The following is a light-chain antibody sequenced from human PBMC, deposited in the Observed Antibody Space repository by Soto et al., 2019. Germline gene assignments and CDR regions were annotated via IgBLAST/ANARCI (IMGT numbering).Light chain of an antibody. CDR2: EVN. J-gene: IGLJ2*01. CDR3: SSYRSSSAPVV. Sequence: QAVVTQPASVSGSPGQSITISCTGTSSDIGGYNYVSWCQQHPGKVPKLIIYEVNNRPSGVSDRFSGSKSGNTASLTISGLQAEDEADYYCSSYRSSSAPVVFGGGTKLTVL. CDR1: SSDIGGYNY. V-gene: IGLV2-14*01.